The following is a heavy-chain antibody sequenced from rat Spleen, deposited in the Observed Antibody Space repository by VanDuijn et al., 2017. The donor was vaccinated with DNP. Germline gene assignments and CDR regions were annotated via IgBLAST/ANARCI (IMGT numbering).Heavy chain of an antibody. CDR2: ISYHGGST. Sequence: EVQLVESGGGLVQPGRSLKLSCAASGFTFSDYYMAWVRQAPTEGLECVAYISYHGGSTYYGDSVKGRFTISRDNTKSSLYLQMDSLRSEDTARYYCANVGPYGGPDYWGQRVMVTVSS. J-gene: IGHJ2*01. D-gene: IGHD1-11*01. CDR1: GFTFSDYY. V-gene: IGHV5-20*01. CDR3: ANVGPYGGPDY.